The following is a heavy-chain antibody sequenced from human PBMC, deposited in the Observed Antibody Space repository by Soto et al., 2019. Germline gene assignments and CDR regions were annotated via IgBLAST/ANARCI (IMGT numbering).Heavy chain of an antibody. J-gene: IGHJ6*02. CDR3: ARNKPGNYGMDV. CDR1: GFIISSNN. V-gene: IGHV3-53*02. CDR2: IYSGDST. Sequence: EVQLEDTGGGLIQPGGSLRLSCAASGFIISSNNMNWVRQAPGKGLEWVSIIYSGDSTSYAGSVKGRVTISRDNSKNTVLLQMNSLRAEDTAVYYCARNKPGNYGMDVWGRGTTVTVSS.